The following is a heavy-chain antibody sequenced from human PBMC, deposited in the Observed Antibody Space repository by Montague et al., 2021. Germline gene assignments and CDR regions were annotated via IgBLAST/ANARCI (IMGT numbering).Heavy chain of an antibody. J-gene: IGHJ4*02. D-gene: IGHD3-10*02. Sequence: SETLSLTCTVSGGSLGSYYWSWIRQPPGKGPECVEYIYYSGSTAXNPSLKRRVTISLDTSRNQFSLTLTSVTAADTAVYYCARGNGAMLFWGQGILVTVSS. V-gene: IGHV4-59*13. CDR1: GGSLGSYY. CDR3: ARGNGAMLF. CDR2: IYYSGST.